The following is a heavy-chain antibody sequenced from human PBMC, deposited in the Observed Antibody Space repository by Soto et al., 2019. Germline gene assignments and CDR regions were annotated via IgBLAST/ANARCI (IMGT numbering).Heavy chain of an antibody. CDR2: ISSNGGST. Sequence: GGSLRLSCAASGFTFSSYAMHWVRQAPGKGLEYVSAISSNGGSTYYANSVKGRFTISRYNSKNTLYLQMGSLRAEDMAVYYCARAASGTTFDYWGQGTLVTVSS. D-gene: IGHD1-7*01. CDR3: ARAASGTTFDY. J-gene: IGHJ4*02. V-gene: IGHV3-64*01. CDR1: GFTFSSYA.